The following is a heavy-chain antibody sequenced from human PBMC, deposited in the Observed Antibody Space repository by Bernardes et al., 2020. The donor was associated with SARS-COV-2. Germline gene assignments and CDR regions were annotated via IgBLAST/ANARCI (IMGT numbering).Heavy chain of an antibody. D-gene: IGHD2-15*01. CDR2: ISGSGGST. J-gene: IGHJ4*02. CDR3: AKDRGYCSGGSCYYGYFDY. Sequence: GGSLRLSCAASGFTFSSYAMSWVRQAPGKGLEWVSVISGSGGSTYYADSVKGRFTISRDNSKNTLYLQMNSLRAEDTAVYYCAKDRGYCSGGSCYYGYFDYWGQGTLVTVSS. V-gene: IGHV3-23*01. CDR1: GFTFSSYA.